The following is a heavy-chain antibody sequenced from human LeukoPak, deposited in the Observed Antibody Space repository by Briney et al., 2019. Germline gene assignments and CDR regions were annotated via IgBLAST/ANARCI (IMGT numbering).Heavy chain of an antibody. V-gene: IGHV4-61*01. CDR1: GGSISSSNYY. CDR2: IYYSGST. D-gene: IGHD6-13*01. CDR3: ARDVVGRSWYSGLDY. J-gene: IGHJ4*02. Sequence: SETLSLTCTVSGGSISSSNYYWGWIRQPPGKGLEWIGYIYYSGSTNYNPSLKSRVTISVDTSKNQFSLKLSSVTAADTAVYYCARDVVGRSWYSGLDYWGQGTLVTVSS.